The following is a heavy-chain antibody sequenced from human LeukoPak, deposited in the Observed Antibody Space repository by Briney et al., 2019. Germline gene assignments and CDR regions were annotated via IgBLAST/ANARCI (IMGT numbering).Heavy chain of an antibody. CDR3: ARDEDGYYY. CDR1: GFTFSRYW. CDR2: IKQDGSEK. D-gene: IGHD3-22*01. J-gene: IGHJ4*02. V-gene: IGHV3-7*01. Sequence: GGSLRLSCAASGFTFSRYWMSWVRQAPGKGLEWVANIKQDGSEKYYVDSVKGRFTIFRDNAKNSLYLQMNSLRAEDTAVYYCARDEDGYYYWGQGTLVTVSS.